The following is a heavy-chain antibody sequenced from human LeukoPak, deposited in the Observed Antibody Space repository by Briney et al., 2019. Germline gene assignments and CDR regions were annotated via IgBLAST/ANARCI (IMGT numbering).Heavy chain of an antibody. CDR3: AAYDFWSGYSAGIDY. Sequence: GGSLRLSCAASGFTVSSKYMSWVRQAPGKGLEWVSVIYSGGSTYYADSVKGRFTISRDNSKNTLYLQMNSLRAEDTAVYYCAAYDFWSGYSAGIDYWGQGTLVTVSS. CDR2: IYSGGST. V-gene: IGHV3-53*01. CDR1: GFTVSSKY. J-gene: IGHJ4*02. D-gene: IGHD3-3*01.